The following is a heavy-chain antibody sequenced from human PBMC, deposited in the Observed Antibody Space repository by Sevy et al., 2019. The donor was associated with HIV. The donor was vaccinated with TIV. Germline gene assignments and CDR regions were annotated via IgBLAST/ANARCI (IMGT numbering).Heavy chain of an antibody. J-gene: IGHJ6*02. CDR1: GFTFSSYG. CDR3: ARDDVTGYCSSTSCYTPGDNYYYYYGMDV. D-gene: IGHD2-2*02. V-gene: IGHV3-33*01. CDR2: IWYDGSNK. Sequence: GGSLRLSCAASGFTFSSYGMHWVRQAPGKGLEWVAVIWYDGSNKYYADSVKCRFTISRDNSKNTLYLQMNSLRAEDTAVYYCARDDVTGYCSSTSCYTPGDNYYYYYGMDVWGQGTTVTVSS.